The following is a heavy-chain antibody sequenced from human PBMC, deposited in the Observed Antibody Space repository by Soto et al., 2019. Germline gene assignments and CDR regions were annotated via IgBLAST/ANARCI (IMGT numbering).Heavy chain of an antibody. D-gene: IGHD3-10*01. Sequence: SETLSLTCTVSGGSISSYYWSWIRQPPGKGLEWIGYIYYSGSTNYNPSLKSRVTVSVDTSKNQFSLKLSSVTAADTAVYYCAGGFGEFDYWGPGALVTVSS. CDR2: IYYSGST. V-gene: IGHV4-59*01. CDR1: GGSISSYY. J-gene: IGHJ4*02. CDR3: AGGFGEFDY.